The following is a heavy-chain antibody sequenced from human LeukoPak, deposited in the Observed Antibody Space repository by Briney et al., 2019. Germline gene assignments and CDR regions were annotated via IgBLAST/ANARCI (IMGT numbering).Heavy chain of an antibody. CDR3: ARQYCSSTSCSYCFDY. D-gene: IGHD2-2*01. CDR1: GGSISSFY. Sequence: SETLSLTCTVSGGSISSFYWSWIRQPAGKGLEWIGRIYTSGSTNYNPSLRSRVTMSVDTSKNQFSLKLSSVAAADTAVYYCARQYCSSTSCSYCFDYWGQGTLVTVSS. V-gene: IGHV4-4*07. J-gene: IGHJ4*02. CDR2: IYTSGST.